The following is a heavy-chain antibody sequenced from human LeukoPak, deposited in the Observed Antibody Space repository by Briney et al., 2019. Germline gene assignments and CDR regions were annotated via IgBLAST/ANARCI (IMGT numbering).Heavy chain of an antibody. CDR2: IYHSGST. Sequence: SETLSLTCTVSGGSISSGGYYWSWIRQPPGKGLEWIGYIYHSGSTNYNPSLKSRVTISVDRSKNQFSLKLSSVTAADTAVYYCARDRGKLFDYWGQGTLVTVSS. CDR1: GGSISSGGYY. V-gene: IGHV4-30-2*01. J-gene: IGHJ4*02. D-gene: IGHD3-10*01. CDR3: ARDRGKLFDY.